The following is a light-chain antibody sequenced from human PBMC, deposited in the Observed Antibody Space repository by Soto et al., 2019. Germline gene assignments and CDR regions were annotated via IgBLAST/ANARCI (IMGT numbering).Light chain of an antibody. V-gene: IGKV3-20*01. J-gene: IGKJ1*01. CDR3: QHYMSSVT. CDR1: QSVDTTF. Sequence: EIVLTQSPGSLSLSPGQRATLSCRASQSVDTTFFAWYQKKPGQAPRLLIYGASKRATGIPARFSGSGSGTDFTLIISRLEPEDFAVYYCQHYMSSVTFGQGTKVEIK. CDR2: GAS.